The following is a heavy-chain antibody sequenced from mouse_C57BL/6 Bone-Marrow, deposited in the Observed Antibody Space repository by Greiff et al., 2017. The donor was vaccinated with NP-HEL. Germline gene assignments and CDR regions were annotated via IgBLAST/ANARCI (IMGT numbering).Heavy chain of an antibody. CDR2: ISDGGSYT. CDR1: GFTFSSYA. D-gene: IGHD1-1*01. CDR3: ARSTVVATSFDY. V-gene: IGHV5-4*03. J-gene: IGHJ2*01. Sequence: EVMLVESGGGLVKPGGSLKLSCAASGFTFSSYAMSWVRQTPEKRLEWVATISDGGSYTYYPDNVKGRFTISRDNAKNNLYLQMSHLKSEDTAMYYCARSTVVATSFDYWGQGTTLTVSS.